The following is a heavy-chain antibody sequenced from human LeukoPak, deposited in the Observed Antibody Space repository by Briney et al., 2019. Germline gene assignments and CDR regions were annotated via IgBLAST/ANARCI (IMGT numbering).Heavy chain of an antibody. CDR3: ARGEQFLAWLFGY. CDR1: GGTFSSYA. CDR2: IIPIFGTA. J-gene: IGHJ4*02. Sequence: SVKVSCKASGGTFSSYAISWVRQAPGQGLEWMVGIIPIFGTANYAQKFQGRVTITADESTSTAYMELSSLRSEDTAVYYCARGEQFLAWLFGYWGQGTLVTVSS. D-gene: IGHD3-3*01. V-gene: IGHV1-69*01.